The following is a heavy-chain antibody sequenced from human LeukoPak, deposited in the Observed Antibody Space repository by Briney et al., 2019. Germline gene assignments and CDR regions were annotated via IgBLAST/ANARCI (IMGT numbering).Heavy chain of an antibody. Sequence: GGSLRLSCAASGFTFDDYAMHWVRQAPGKGLEWVSGISWNSGSIGYADSVKGRFTISRDNAKNSLYLQMNSLRAEDTALYYCAKDIYGTGRFDHWGQGTLVTVSS. J-gene: IGHJ4*02. CDR1: GFTFDDYA. CDR3: AKDIYGTGRFDH. CDR2: ISWNSGSI. D-gene: IGHD3/OR15-3a*01. V-gene: IGHV3-9*01.